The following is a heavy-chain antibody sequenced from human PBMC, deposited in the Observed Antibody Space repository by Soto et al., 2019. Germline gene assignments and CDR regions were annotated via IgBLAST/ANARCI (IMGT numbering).Heavy chain of an antibody. J-gene: IGHJ4*02. CDR1: AFSFRDYF. Sequence: GGSLRLSCAASAFSFRDYFMRWIRQAPGKGLEWVSYIGPYGNTIFYADSVKGRFTISRDDATNSPFLHMSSLRTEDTAVYYCARDDHTYGVYWGQGTPVTV. CDR3: ARDDHTYGVY. D-gene: IGHD2-21*01. V-gene: IGHV3-11*01. CDR2: IGPYGNTI.